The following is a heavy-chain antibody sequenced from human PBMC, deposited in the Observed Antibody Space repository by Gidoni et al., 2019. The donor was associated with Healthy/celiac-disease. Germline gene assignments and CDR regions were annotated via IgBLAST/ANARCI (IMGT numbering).Heavy chain of an antibody. Sequence: QVQLQESGPGLVKSSETLSLTCIVSGGSMSSYYWTWIRQPPGKGLEWIGYIYSNGKLDYNPSLKSRITISVDTSRSQFSLKFNSVTAAYTAVYYCARGRTYSYYWGQGTLVTVSS. CDR3: ARGRTYSYY. J-gene: IGHJ4*02. D-gene: IGHD2-21*01. V-gene: IGHV4-59*01. CDR1: GGSMSSYY. CDR2: IYSNGKL.